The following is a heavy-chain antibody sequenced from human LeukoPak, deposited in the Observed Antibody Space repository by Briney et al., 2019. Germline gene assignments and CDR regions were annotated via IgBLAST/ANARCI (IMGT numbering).Heavy chain of an antibody. CDR3: ARGAEKILSFGEYPSDAFDI. CDR2: IKQDGSEK. Sequence: GGSLRLSCAASGFTFSNYWMSWVRQAPGKGLEWVANIKQDGSEKYYVDSVKGRFTISRDNARNSLYLQMNSLRAEDTAVYYCARGAEKILSFGEYPSDAFDIWGQGTMVSVTS. V-gene: IGHV3-7*01. J-gene: IGHJ3*02. CDR1: GFTFSNYW. D-gene: IGHD3-10*01.